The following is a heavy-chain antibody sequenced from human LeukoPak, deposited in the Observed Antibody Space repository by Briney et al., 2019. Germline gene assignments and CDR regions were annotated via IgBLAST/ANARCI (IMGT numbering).Heavy chain of an antibody. Sequence: GGSLRLSCAASGFTFSSYSMNWVRQAPGKGLEWVSYISSSSSTIYYADSVKGRFTISRDNAKNSLYLQMNSLRAEDTAVYYCARDAPDCSGGSCYFPDYYYYYMDVWGKGTTVTVSS. J-gene: IGHJ6*03. V-gene: IGHV3-48*01. CDR2: ISSSSSTI. D-gene: IGHD2-15*01. CDR1: GFTFSSYS. CDR3: ARDAPDCSGGSCYFPDYYYYYMDV.